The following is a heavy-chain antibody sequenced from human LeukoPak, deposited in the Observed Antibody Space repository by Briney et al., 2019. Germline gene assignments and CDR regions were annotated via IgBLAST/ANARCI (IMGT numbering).Heavy chain of an antibody. D-gene: IGHD5-12*01. CDR1: GYTFTGYY. Sequence: ASVKVSCKASGYTFTGYYMHWVRQAPGQGLEWMGWINPNSGGTNYAQKFQGWVTMTRDTSFSTAYMELSRLRSDDTAVYYCARGVVATIFSRRYYFDYWGQGTLVTVSS. CDR3: ARGVVATIFSRRYYFDY. V-gene: IGHV1-2*04. CDR2: INPNSGGT. J-gene: IGHJ4*02.